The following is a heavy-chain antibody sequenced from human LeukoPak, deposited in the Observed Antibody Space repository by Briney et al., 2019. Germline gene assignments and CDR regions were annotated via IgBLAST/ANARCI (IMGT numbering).Heavy chain of an antibody. Sequence: GGSLRLSCVVSGFTSKSYWMSWVRQAPGKGLEWVANIKRDGSEKNYVDSVKGRFTISRDNAKNSLYLQMNSLRVEDTAVYYCAREDDVIVPAHRGDWFDPWGQGTLVTVSS. D-gene: IGHD2-2*01. CDR1: GFTSKSYW. V-gene: IGHV3-7*01. J-gene: IGHJ5*02. CDR2: IKRDGSEK. CDR3: AREDDVIVPAHRGDWFDP.